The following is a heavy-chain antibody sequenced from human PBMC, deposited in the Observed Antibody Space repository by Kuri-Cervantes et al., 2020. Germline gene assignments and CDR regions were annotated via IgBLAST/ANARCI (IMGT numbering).Heavy chain of an antibody. J-gene: IGHJ5*02. Sequence: SETLSLTCTVSGGSVSSGSYYWSWIRQPPGKGLEWIGEINHSGSTNYNPSLKSRVTISVDTSKNQFSLKLSSVTAADTAVYYCARVRYYDFWSGYYVSRGWFDPWGQGTLVTVSS. D-gene: IGHD3-3*01. CDR2: INHSGST. CDR3: ARVRYYDFWSGYYVSRGWFDP. CDR1: GGSVSSGSYY. V-gene: IGHV4-61*01.